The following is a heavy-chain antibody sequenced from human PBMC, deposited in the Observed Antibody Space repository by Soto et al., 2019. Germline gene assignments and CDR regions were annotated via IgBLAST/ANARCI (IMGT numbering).Heavy chain of an antibody. V-gene: IGHV3-66*01. CDR2: IYSGGST. Sequence: GGSLRLSCAASGFTVSSNYMSWVRQAPGKGLEWVSVIYSGGSTYYADSVKGRFTISRDNSKNTLYLQMNSLRAEDTAVYYCARDGMTTVTTYYYYYMDVWGKGTTVTVSS. CDR3: ARDGMTTVTTYYYYYMDV. CDR1: GFTVSSNY. D-gene: IGHD4-17*01. J-gene: IGHJ6*03.